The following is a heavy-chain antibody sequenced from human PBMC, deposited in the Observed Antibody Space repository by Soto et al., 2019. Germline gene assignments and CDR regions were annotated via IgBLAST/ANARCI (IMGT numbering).Heavy chain of an antibody. Sequence: QVQLVQSGAEVKKPGSTVKVSCKASGGTFSSYAISWVRQAPGQGLEWMGGIIPIFGTANYAQKFQGRVTITADESTSTAYMELSSLRSEDTAVYYCAREGGSGNYRYYAMDVWGQGTTVTVSS. V-gene: IGHV1-69*12. CDR3: AREGGSGNYRYYAMDV. CDR1: GGTFSSYA. D-gene: IGHD3-10*01. CDR2: IIPIFGTA. J-gene: IGHJ6*02.